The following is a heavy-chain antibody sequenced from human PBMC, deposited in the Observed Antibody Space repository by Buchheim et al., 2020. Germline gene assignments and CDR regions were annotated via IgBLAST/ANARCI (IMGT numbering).Heavy chain of an antibody. V-gene: IGHV3-48*01. D-gene: IGHD3-3*01. Sequence: EVQLVESGGGLVQPGGSLRLSCAASGFTFSSYSMNWVRQAPGKGLEWVSYISSSSSTIYYVDSVKGRFTISRDNAKNSLYLQMNSLRAEDTAVYYCARGGYDFWSGYSPSLWFDYWGQGTL. CDR1: GFTFSSYS. J-gene: IGHJ4*02. CDR3: ARGGYDFWSGYSPSLWFDY. CDR2: ISSSSSTI.